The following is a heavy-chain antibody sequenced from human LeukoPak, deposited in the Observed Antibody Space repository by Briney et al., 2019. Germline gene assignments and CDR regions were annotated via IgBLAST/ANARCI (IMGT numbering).Heavy chain of an antibody. J-gene: IGHJ4*02. D-gene: IGHD3-3*01. CDR3: ANGVVEGAFDH. V-gene: IGHV5-51*01. Sequence: AGESLKISCKGFGYRFTNYWIGWVRQMPGKGLEWMGIIYPGDSDTRYSPSFQGQVTISADKSINTAYLQWSSLKASDTAIYYCANGVVEGAFDHRGQGTLVTVSS. CDR1: GYRFTNYW. CDR2: IYPGDSDT.